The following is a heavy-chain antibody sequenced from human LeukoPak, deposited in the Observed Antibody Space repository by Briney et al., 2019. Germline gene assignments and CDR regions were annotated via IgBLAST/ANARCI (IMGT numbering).Heavy chain of an antibody. Sequence: ASLKASSKASGYTLTDYFLHWVRKAPGQGLEWMGRINPKRGDIIYAQKFQGWVSLTWNTSISTAYMDLSSLSSDDTAIYYCARVWQGFFDLWGRGTLVTVSS. CDR2: INPKRGDI. D-gene: IGHD3-16*01. CDR3: ARVWQGFFDL. CDR1: GYTLTDYF. J-gene: IGHJ2*01. V-gene: IGHV1-2*04.